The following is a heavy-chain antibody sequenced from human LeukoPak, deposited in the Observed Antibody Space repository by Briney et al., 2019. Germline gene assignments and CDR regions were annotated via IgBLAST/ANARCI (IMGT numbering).Heavy chain of an antibody. CDR1: GGTFSYYA. V-gene: IGHV1-69*04. D-gene: IGHD2-2*02. CDR3: ASDKYCSSTSCYTGYYYGMDV. Sequence: SVKVSCKASGGTFSYYAISWVRQAPGQGLEWMGRIIPILGITNYAQKFQGRVTITADKSTSTAYMELSSLRSEDTAVYYCASDKYCSSTSCYTGYYYGMDVWGQGTTVTVSS. CDR2: IIPILGIT. J-gene: IGHJ6*02.